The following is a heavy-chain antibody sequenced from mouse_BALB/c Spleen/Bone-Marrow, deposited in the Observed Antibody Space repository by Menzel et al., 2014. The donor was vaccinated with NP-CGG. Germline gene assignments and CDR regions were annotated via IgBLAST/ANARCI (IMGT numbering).Heavy chain of an antibody. V-gene: IGHV5-12-1*01. Sequence: DVKLVESGGGLVKPGGSLKLSCAASGFAFSNYDMSWVRRTPEKRLEWVAYISSGGGSTYYPDTMKGRFTISRDNAKDTLYLQMSSLKSEDTAMYYCARHGTGSWFATGAKGLWSLSLQ. D-gene: IGHD4-1*01. CDR3: ARHGTGSWFAT. J-gene: IGHJ3*01. CDR2: ISSGGGST. CDR1: GFAFSNYD.